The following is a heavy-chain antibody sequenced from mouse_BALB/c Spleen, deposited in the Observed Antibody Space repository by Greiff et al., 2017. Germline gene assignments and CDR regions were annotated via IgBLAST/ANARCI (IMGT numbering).Heavy chain of an antibody. V-gene: IGHV5-17*02. CDR1: GFTFSSFG. Sequence: DVHLVESGGGLVQPGGSRKLSCAASGFTFSSFGMHWVRQAPEKGLEWVAYISSGSSTIYYADTVKGRFTISRDNPKNTLFLQMTSLRSEDTAMYYCARGPSTMITTWFAYWGQGTLVTVSA. J-gene: IGHJ3*01. CDR3: ARGPSTMITTWFAY. D-gene: IGHD2-4*01. CDR2: ISSGSSTI.